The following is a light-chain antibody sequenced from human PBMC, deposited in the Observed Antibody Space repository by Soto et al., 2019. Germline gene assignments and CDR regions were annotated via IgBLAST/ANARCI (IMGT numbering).Light chain of an antibody. CDR3: QQYGSSPPT. J-gene: IGKJ1*01. CDR2: GAS. V-gene: IGKV3-20*01. Sequence: IVLTQSPATLSLSPGERTTLSCRASQGISGFLAWYQQKPGQGPRLLIYGASSRATGTPDRFSGSGSGTDFTLTINRLEPEDFALYYCQQYGSSPPTFGQGTKVEIK. CDR1: QGISGF.